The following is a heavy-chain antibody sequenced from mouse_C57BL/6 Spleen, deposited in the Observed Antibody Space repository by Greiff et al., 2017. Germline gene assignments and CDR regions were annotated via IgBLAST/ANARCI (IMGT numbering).Heavy chain of an antibody. CDR1: GYSITSGYY. D-gene: IGHD2-4*01. V-gene: IGHV3-6*01. Sequence: EVQRVESGPGLVKPSQSLSLTCSVTGYSITSGYYWNWIRQFPGNKLEWMGYISYDGSNNYNPSLKNRISITRDTSKNQFFLKLNSVTTEDTATYYCAGDYDDYAMDYWGQGTSVTVSS. CDR2: ISYDGSN. CDR3: AGDYDDYAMDY. J-gene: IGHJ4*01.